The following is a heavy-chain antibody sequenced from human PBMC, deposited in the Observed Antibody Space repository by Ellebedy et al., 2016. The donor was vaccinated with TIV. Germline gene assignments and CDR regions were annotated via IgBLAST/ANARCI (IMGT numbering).Heavy chain of an antibody. CDR3: ARDTVAVPDGDTFDF. CDR2: ISSSGSTI. V-gene: IGHV3-48*04. J-gene: IGHJ3*01. Sequence: PGGSLRLSCAASGFTFSSYSMNRVRQAPGKGLEWVSYISSSGSTIYYADSVKGRFTISRDNARNSLYLQMKSLRVDDTAMYYCARDTVAVPDGDTFDFWGQGTMVTVST. D-gene: IGHD2-2*01. CDR1: GFTFSSYS.